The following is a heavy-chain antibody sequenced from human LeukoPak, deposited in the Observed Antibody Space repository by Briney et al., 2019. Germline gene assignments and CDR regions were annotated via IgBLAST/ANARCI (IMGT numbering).Heavy chain of an antibody. D-gene: IGHD3-22*01. CDR2: FDPEDGET. V-gene: IGHV1-24*01. CDR1: GYTFTELS. CDR3: ATDTLFGSGYTFDY. Sequence: ASVKVSCKVSGYTFTELSMHWVRQAPGKGLEWMGGFDPEDGETIYAQKFQGRVTMTEDTSTDTAYMELSSLRSEDTAVYYCATDTLFGSGYTFDYWGQGTLVTVSS. J-gene: IGHJ4*02.